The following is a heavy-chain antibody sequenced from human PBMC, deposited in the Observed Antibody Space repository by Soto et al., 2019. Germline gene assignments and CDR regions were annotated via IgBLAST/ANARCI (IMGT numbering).Heavy chain of an antibody. Sequence: GGSLRLSCAASGFTFRSFTMNWVRQAPGKGLEWVSTISSNSAYIYYTDALRGRFTISRDNAENSLHLQMNSLRAEDTAVYYCTRDASRDSSARGWFDPWGPGTLVTVSS. V-gene: IGHV3-21*01. CDR1: GFTFRSFT. J-gene: IGHJ5*02. CDR3: TRDASRDSSARGWFDP. CDR2: ISSNSAYI. D-gene: IGHD6-13*01.